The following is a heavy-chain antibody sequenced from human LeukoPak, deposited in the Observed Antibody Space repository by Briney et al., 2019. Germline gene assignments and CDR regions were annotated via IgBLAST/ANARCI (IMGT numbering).Heavy chain of an antibody. CDR3: ARGLLSNYFGY. CDR1: GFTFSTYA. Sequence: GSLRLSCAASGFTFSTYAMHWVRQAPGKGLEYFSTISSDGGSTHYANSVKGRFTISRDNSKNTLYLQMGSLTAEDMGVYYCARGLLSNYFGYWGQGTLVTVSS. V-gene: IGHV3-64*01. CDR2: ISSDGGST. D-gene: IGHD3-10*01. J-gene: IGHJ4*02.